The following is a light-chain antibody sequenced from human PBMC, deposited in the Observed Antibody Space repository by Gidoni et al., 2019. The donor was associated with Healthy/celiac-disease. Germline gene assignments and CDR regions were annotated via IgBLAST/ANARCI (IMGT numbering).Light chain of an antibody. CDR3: QQYNNWPPRFT. CDR2: GAS. Sequence: EIVMTQSPATLSVSPGERATLSCRASQSVSSNLAWYQQKPGQAPRLLIYGASTRATGIPARFSGSGSGTEFTLTISSLQSEDFAVYYCQQYNNWPPRFTFGGXTKVEIK. J-gene: IGKJ4*01. CDR1: QSVSSN. V-gene: IGKV3-15*01.